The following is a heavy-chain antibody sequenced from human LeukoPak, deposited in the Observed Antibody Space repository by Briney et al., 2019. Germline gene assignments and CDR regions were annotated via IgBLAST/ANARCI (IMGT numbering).Heavy chain of an antibody. J-gene: IGHJ4*02. D-gene: IGHD7-27*01. CDR1: GYSISSGYY. CDR2: IYHSGST. Sequence: SETLSLTCTVSGYSISSGYYWGWIRQPPGKGLEWIGSIYHSGSTYYNPSLKSRVTISVDRSKNQFSLKLSSVTAADTAVYYCARDIPGDQNYWGQGTLVTVSS. V-gene: IGHV4-38-2*02. CDR3: ARDIPGDQNY.